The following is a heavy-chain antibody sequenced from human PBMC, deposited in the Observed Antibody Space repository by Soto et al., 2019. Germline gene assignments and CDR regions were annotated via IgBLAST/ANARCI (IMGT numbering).Heavy chain of an antibody. Sequence: EVQLVESGGTLVQPGGSLILSCAASGFTFNTYWMHWVRQAPGKGLVWVSRINSDGTRTTYADSVKGRFTISRDNAKNTVYLQMNSLRAEDTAVYYCTTVATNSYNWLDPWGQGTLVTVSS. V-gene: IGHV3-74*01. J-gene: IGHJ5*02. D-gene: IGHD5-12*01. CDR1: GFTFNTYW. CDR3: TTVATNSYNWLDP. CDR2: INSDGTRT.